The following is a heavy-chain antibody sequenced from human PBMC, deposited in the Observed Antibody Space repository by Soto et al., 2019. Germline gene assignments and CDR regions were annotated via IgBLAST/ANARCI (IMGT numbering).Heavy chain of an antibody. CDR3: ARSIAAAVDFDY. J-gene: IGHJ4*02. V-gene: IGHV1-18*01. Sequence: ASVKVSCKAAGYTFTSYGISWVRQAPGQGLEWMGWISAYNGNTNYAQKLQGRVTMTTDTSTSTAYMELRSLRSDDTAVYYCARSIAAAVDFDYWGQGTLVTVSS. CDR1: GYTFTSYG. D-gene: IGHD6-13*01. CDR2: ISAYNGNT.